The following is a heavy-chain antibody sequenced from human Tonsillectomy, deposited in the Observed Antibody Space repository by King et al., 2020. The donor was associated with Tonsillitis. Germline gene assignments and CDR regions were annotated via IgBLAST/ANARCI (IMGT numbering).Heavy chain of an antibody. Sequence: LQLQESGPGLVKPSETLSLTCTVSGGSISSSGYCWGWIRQPPGKGLEWIGNIYYTGSTYYNPSLKSRVTISVDTSKNPFSLKLTSVTAADTAVYYCARLREWELRPDAFDIWGQGKMVTVSS. CDR3: ARLREWELRPDAFDI. CDR1: GGSISSSGYC. V-gene: IGHV4-39*01. D-gene: IGHD1-26*01. CDR2: IYYTGST. J-gene: IGHJ3*02.